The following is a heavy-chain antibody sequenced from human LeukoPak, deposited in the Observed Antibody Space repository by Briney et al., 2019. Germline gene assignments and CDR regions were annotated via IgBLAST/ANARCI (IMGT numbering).Heavy chain of an antibody. CDR3: AKKGRPLNDP. J-gene: IGHJ4*03. CDR1: GYIFTNYG. CDR2: VSPYNGYA. V-gene: IGHV1-18*01. Sequence: GASVKVSCKASGYIFTNYGISWVRQAPGQGLERMGWVSPYNGYAIYTQKFQGRVTMTRDTSTTTAYMELRSLASDDTAMYFCAKKGRPLNDPWGQGTLGPGS.